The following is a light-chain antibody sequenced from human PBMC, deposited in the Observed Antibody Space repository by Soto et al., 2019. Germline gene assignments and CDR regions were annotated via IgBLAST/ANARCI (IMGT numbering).Light chain of an antibody. CDR3: QHYVTSSWT. CDR2: GAS. CDR1: QSVTNSY. J-gene: IGKJ1*01. V-gene: IGKV3-20*01. Sequence: EIVLTQSPGTLSLSPGERATLSFRASQSVTNSYLAWYQQKPGQAPRLLIYGASSRATGIPDRFSGSGSGTDFTLTITRLEPEDFAVYFCQHYVTSSWTFDQGTKVDIK.